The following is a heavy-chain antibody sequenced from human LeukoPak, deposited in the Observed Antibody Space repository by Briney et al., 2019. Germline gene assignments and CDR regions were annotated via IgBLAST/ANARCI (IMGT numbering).Heavy chain of an antibody. J-gene: IGHJ4*02. CDR1: GFTFSSYA. CDR3: ARGQYAELYFDY. Sequence: GGSLRLSCAASGFTFSSYAMHWVRQAPGKGLEWVAVISYDGSNEYYADSVKGRFTISRDNSKYTLYLQMNSLRPEDTAVYYCARGQYAELYFDYWGQGTLDTVSS. V-gene: IGHV3-30*04. CDR2: ISYDGSNE. D-gene: IGHD2-8*01.